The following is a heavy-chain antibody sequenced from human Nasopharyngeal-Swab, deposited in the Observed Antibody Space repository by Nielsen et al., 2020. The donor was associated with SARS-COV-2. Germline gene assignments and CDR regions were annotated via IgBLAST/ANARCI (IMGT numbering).Heavy chain of an antibody. V-gene: IGHV3-23*01. D-gene: IGHD4-17*01. CDR3: ASDYGDYGY. CDR1: GFTFSSYA. CDR2: ISGSGGST. Sequence: GGSRRPAWAASGFTFSSYAMSWVRQAPGKGLEWVSAISGSGGSTYYAASVKGRFTISRDNSKNTLYLQMNSLRAEDTAVYYCASDYGDYGYWGQGTLVTVPS. J-gene: IGHJ4*02.